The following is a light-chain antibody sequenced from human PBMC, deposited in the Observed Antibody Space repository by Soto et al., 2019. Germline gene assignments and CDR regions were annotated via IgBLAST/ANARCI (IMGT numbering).Light chain of an antibody. J-gene: IGKJ2*01. CDR2: EAS. CDR3: QQANSFTYT. Sequence: DIQMTQSPSTLSGSVGDGVTLXXRASQSISSWLAWYQQKPGTAPKXLISEASSLESGGPSRFSGSGSGTDFTLTISSLQPEDFATYYCQQANSFTYTFGQGTKVEIK. CDR1: QSISSW. V-gene: IGKV1-5*01.